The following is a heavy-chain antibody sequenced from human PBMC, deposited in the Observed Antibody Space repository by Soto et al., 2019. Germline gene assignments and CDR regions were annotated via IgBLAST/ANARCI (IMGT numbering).Heavy chain of an antibody. D-gene: IGHD3-22*01. J-gene: IGHJ3*02. CDR3: ARGPTYYYDSSGYYALVI. CDR2: INPNSGGT. V-gene: IGHV1-2*04. CDR1: GYTFTGYY. Sequence: ASVKVYCKASGYTFTGYYMHWVRQAPGQGLEWMGWINPNSGGTNYAQTFQGWVTMTRDTSISTACMEPSRLRSDDTAVYCCARGPTYYYDSSGYYALVIRGQRTIVTVS.